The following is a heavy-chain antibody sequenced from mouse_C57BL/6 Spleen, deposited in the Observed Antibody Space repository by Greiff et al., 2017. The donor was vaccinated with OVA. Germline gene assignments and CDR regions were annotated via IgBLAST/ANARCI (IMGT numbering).Heavy chain of an antibody. CDR3: ARDYYGSLDY. CDR2: ISSGSSTI. Sequence: EVQVVESGGGLVKPGGSLKLSCAASGFTFSDYGMHWVRQAPEKGLEWVAYISSGSSTIYYADTVKGRVTISRDNAKNTLFLQMTSLRAEDTAMYYCARDYYGSLDYWGQGTTLTVSS. CDR1: GFTFSDYG. J-gene: IGHJ2*01. V-gene: IGHV5-17*01. D-gene: IGHD1-1*01.